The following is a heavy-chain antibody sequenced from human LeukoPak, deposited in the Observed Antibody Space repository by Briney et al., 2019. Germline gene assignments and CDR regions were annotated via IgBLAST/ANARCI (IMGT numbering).Heavy chain of an antibody. D-gene: IGHD3-10*01. V-gene: IGHV3-23*01. Sequence: PGGSLRLSCAASGFTFSSYAMGWVRQAPGHGLEWFSAISGNSGSDTYYADAVNGRFTISRDNSKTTLYLEMNSLRAEDTAVYYCAKGSSSGRPYFFDYWGQGSLVAVSS. CDR2: ISGNSGSDT. CDR1: GFTFSSYA. CDR3: AKGSSSGRPYFFDY. J-gene: IGHJ4*02.